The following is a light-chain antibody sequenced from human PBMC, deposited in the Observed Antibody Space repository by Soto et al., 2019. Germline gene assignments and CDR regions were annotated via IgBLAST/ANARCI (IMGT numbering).Light chain of an antibody. V-gene: IGLV2-8*01. CDR3: RSYGGNWV. CDR1: SSDVGGYNY. CDR2: EVS. Sequence: QSVLTQPPSASGSPGQSVTISCTGTSSDVGGYNYVSWYQQHPGKAPKLMIYEVSKRPSGDPDRFSGSKSGNTASLTVSGLQAEDEADYYCRSYGGNWVFGGGTKLTVL. J-gene: IGLJ3*02.